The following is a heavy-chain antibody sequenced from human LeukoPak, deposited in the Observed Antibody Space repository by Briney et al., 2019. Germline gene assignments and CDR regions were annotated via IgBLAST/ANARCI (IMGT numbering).Heavy chain of an antibody. CDR3: ATYFAGAETFDI. D-gene: IGHD3-16*01. CDR2: IYPGDSDT. V-gene: IGHV5-51*01. CDR1: QYTFTNFW. Sequence: GESLKISCKGSQYTFTNFWIGWVRQMPGKGLEWMGIIYPGDSDTRYSPSFQGQVTISADKSTSTAYLQWSSLKASDTAMYYCATYFAGAETFDIWGQGTMVTVPS. J-gene: IGHJ3*02.